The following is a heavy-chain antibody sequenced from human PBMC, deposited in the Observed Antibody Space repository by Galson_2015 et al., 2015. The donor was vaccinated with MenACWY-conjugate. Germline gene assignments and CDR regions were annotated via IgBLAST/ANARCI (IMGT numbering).Heavy chain of an antibody. CDR3: ASFSKFYFDITVGYYFEY. V-gene: IGHV1-69*13. D-gene: IGHD3-22*01. Sequence: SVKVSCKASGASVNSHAVSWVRQAPGQGLEWMGGTIPMYGTANYAQRFQGRVTIIADGSTNTAYMELSSLRPEDTAVYYCASFSKFYFDITVGYYFEYWGQGTLVTVAS. J-gene: IGHJ4*02. CDR1: GASVNSHA. CDR2: TIPMYGTA.